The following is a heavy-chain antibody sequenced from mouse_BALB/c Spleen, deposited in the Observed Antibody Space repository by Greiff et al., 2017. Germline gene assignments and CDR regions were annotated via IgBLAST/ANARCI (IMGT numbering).Heavy chain of an antibody. Sequence: VKLVESGPGLVAPSQSLSITCTVSGFSLTSYGVHWVRQPPGKGLEWLGVIWAGGSTNYNSALMSRLSISKDNSKSQVFLKMNSLQTDDTAMYYCARTSTYYGSSYGYFDVWGAGTTVTVSS. CDR3: ARTSTYYGSSYGYFDV. CDR2: IWAGGST. J-gene: IGHJ1*01. D-gene: IGHD1-1*01. V-gene: IGHV2-9*02. CDR1: GFSLTSYG.